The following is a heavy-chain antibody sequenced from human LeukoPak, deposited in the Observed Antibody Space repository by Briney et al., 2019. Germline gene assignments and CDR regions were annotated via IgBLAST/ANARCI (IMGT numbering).Heavy chain of an antibody. CDR1: DGSISSSSYY. D-gene: IGHD6-19*01. CDR2: IYYSGST. V-gene: IGHV4-39*01. J-gene: IGHJ4*02. CDR3: ARRGIAVAGIDY. Sequence: SETLSLTCTVSDGSISSSSYYWGWIRQPPGKGLEWIGSIYYSGSTYYNPSLKSRVTISVDTSKNQFSLKLSSVTAADTAVYYCARRGIAVAGIDYWGQGTLVTVSS.